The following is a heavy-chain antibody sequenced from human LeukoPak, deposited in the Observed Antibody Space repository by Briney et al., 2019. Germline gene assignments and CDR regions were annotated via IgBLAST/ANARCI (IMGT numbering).Heavy chain of an antibody. CDR2: ISYDGSNK. Sequence: PGGSLRLSCAASGFTFSSYAMSWVRQAPGKGLEWVAVISYDGSNKYYADSVKGRFTISRDNAKNTLYLQMNSLRAEDTAVYFCAKDFRWSQDYWGQGTLVTVSS. J-gene: IGHJ4*02. D-gene: IGHD4-23*01. CDR3: AKDFRWSQDY. V-gene: IGHV3-30*04. CDR1: GFTFSSYA.